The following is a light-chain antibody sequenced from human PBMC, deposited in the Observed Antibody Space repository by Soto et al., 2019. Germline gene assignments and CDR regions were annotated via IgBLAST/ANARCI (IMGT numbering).Light chain of an antibody. CDR2: DVS. CDR1: SSDVGAYNY. V-gene: IGLV2-14*03. Sequence: QSVLTQPASVSGSPGQSIAISCTGTSSDVGAYNYVSWYQHHPGKAPNLMIYDVSNRPSGVSNRFSGPKSGNTASLTISGLQAEDEADYYCSSYTSTSTLYVFGTGTRSPS. J-gene: IGLJ1*01. CDR3: SSYTSTSTLYV.